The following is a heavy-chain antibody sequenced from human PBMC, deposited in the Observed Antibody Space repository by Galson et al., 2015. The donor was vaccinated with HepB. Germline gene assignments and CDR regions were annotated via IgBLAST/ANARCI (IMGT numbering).Heavy chain of an antibody. Sequence: QSGAEVKKPGESLKISCKASGYTFTSYAMNWVRQAPGQGLEWMGWINTNTGNPTYAQGFTGRFVFSLDTSVSTAYLQISSLKAEDTAVYYCAGGKYYFDYWGQGTLVTVSS. CDR3: AGGKYYFDY. J-gene: IGHJ4*02. V-gene: IGHV7-4-1*02. D-gene: IGHD3-16*01. CDR2: INTNTGNP. CDR1: GYTFTSYA.